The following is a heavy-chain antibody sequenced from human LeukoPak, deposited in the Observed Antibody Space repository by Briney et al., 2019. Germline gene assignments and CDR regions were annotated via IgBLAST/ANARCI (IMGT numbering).Heavy chain of an antibody. Sequence: ASVKVSCKASGCTFTNYYMHWVRQAPVQGLEWMGVINASGGSTSYAQKCQGRVTMTRVTSTSTVYMELSSLTSDDTVVYYCARGSWLQTAYYCDYWGQGTLVSVSS. J-gene: IGHJ4*02. V-gene: IGHV1-46*01. CDR1: GCTFTNYY. D-gene: IGHD5-24*01. CDR3: ARGSWLQTAYYCDY. CDR2: INASGGST.